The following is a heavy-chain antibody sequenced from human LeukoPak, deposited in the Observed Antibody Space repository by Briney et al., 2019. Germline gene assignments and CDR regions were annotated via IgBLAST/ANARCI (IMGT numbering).Heavy chain of an antibody. Sequence: GGSLRLSCAASGFTFSSYWMSWVRQAPGKGLEWVANIKQDGSEKYYVDSVKGRFTISRDNAKNSLYLQMNSLRAEDTAVYYCAREGAVYCTNGVCSTKYYYYYYMDVRGKGTTVTVSS. CDR3: AREGAVYCTNGVCSTKYYYYYYMDV. V-gene: IGHV3-7*01. J-gene: IGHJ6*03. CDR1: GFTFSSYW. D-gene: IGHD2-8*01. CDR2: IKQDGSEK.